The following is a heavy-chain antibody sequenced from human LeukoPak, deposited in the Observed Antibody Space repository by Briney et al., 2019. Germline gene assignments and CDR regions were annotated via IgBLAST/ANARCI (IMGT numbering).Heavy chain of an antibody. D-gene: IGHD5-18*01. V-gene: IGHV1-2*02. CDR3: ARVSPIQQLFFWFDP. Sequence: ASVKVSFKASGYIFSDYYMHWVRQAPGQGLEWLGWINPNSGGTNYAQHFQGRATLTWDTSINTAYMELSSLTSDDTAVYYCARVSPIQQLFFWFDPWGQGTLVTVSS. CDR2: INPNSGGT. J-gene: IGHJ5*02. CDR1: GYIFSDYY.